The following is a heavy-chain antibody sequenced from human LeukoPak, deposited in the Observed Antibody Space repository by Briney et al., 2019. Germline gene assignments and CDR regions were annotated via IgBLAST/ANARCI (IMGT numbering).Heavy chain of an antibody. D-gene: IGHD3-22*01. CDR1: GGSISSSSYY. CDR2: IYYSGST. V-gene: IGHV4-39*01. Sequence: PSETLSLTCTVSGGSISSSSYYWGWIRQPPGKGLEWIGSIYYSGSTYYNPSLKSLVTISVDTSKNQFSLKLSSVTAADTAVYYCARGVVVITSDAFDIWGQGTMVTVSS. J-gene: IGHJ3*02. CDR3: ARGVVVITSDAFDI.